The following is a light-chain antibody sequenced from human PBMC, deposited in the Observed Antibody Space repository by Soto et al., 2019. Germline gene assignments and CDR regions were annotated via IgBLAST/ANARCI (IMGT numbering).Light chain of an antibody. CDR2: EVT. CDR1: SSDVGAFNY. V-gene: IGLV2-14*01. J-gene: IGLJ3*02. CDR3: NSYASDSARV. Sequence: QSALTQPASVSGSPGQSITISCTGSSSDVGAFNYVSWYQQHPGKAPKLMIYEVTNRPSGVSNRFSGSKSGNTASLTISGLQPEDEADYYCNSYASDSARVFGGGTQLTVL.